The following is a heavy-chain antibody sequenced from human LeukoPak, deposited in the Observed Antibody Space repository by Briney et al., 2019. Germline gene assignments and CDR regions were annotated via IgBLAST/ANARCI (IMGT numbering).Heavy chain of an antibody. CDR1: GGSLRSYY. CDR3: ARGKGDLLLWFGELLPRDYYYYGMDV. D-gene: IGHD3-10*01. V-gene: IGHV4-59*12. CDR2: IYYSGST. J-gene: IGHJ6*02. Sequence: PSETLSLTCTVSGGSLRSYYWGWIRQPPGKGLEWIGYIYYSGSTNYNPSLKSRLTISVDTSKNQFSLKLSSVTAADTAVYYCARGKGDLLLWFGELLPRDYYYYGMDVWGQGTTVTVSS.